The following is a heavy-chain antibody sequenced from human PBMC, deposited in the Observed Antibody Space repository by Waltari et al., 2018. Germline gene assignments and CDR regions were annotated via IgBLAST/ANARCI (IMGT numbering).Heavy chain of an antibody. CDR1: GGSFSGSY. CDR2: INHSGST. V-gene: IGHV4-34*01. J-gene: IGHJ4*02. Sequence: QVQLQQWGAGLLKPSETLSLTCAVYGGSFSGSYWSWIRQPPGKGLEWIGEINHSGSTNYNPSLKSRVTISVDTSKNQFSLKLSSVTAADTAVYYCARLGWLQSGGGFDYWGQGTLVTVSS. CDR3: ARLGWLQSGGGFDY. D-gene: IGHD5-12*01.